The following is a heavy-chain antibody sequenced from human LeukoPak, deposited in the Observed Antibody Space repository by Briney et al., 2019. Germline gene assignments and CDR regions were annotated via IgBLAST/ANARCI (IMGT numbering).Heavy chain of an antibody. CDR3: ARDGLGYCSSTSCYIAFYHYYGMDV. CDR1: GYTFTSYG. CDR2: ISAYNGNT. J-gene: IGHJ6*02. V-gene: IGHV1-18*01. Sequence: ASVKVSCKASGYTFTSYGISWVRQAPGQGLEWMGWISAYNGNTNYAQKLQGRVTMTTDTSTSTAYMELRSLRSDDTAVYYCARDGLGYCSSTSCYIAFYHYYGMDVWGQGTTVTVSS. D-gene: IGHD2-2*02.